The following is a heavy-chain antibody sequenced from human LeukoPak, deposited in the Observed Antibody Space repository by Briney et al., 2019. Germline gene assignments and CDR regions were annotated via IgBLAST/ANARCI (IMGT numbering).Heavy chain of an antibody. Sequence: SVEVSCKASGGTFSSYAISWVRQAPGQGLEWMGRIIPIFGTANYAQKFQGRVTITTDESTSTAYMELSSLRSEDTAVYYCARDVTGSSAFDYWGQGTLVTVSS. J-gene: IGHJ4*02. V-gene: IGHV1-69*05. CDR2: IIPIFGTA. CDR1: GGTFSSYA. D-gene: IGHD2-2*01. CDR3: ARDVTGSSAFDY.